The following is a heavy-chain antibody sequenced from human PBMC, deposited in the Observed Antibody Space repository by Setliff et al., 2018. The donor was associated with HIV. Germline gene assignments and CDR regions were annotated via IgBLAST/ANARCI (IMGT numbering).Heavy chain of an antibody. V-gene: IGHV4-30-4*08. CDR3: ARAEWIQKGRVYYFDY. CDR1: GGSISSDDYY. CDR2: ITYSGSA. Sequence: SETLSLTCTVSGGSISSDDYYWNWIRQPPGKGLEWIGYITYSGSAYYNPSLKSRVTISVDTSKNQFSLKLSSVTAADTAVYYCARAEWIQKGRVYYFDYWGQGTLVTVSS. J-gene: IGHJ4*02. D-gene: IGHD5-18*01.